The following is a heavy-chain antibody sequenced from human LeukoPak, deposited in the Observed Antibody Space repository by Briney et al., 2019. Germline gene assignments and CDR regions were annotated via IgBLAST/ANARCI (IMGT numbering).Heavy chain of an antibody. Sequence: PGGSLRLSCAASGFTFSDYSMNWVRQAPGKGLEWVSSISSSSSYIYYGDSVKGRFTISRDNAKNSLYLQMNSLRAEDTAVYYCARYFLLSSTWYSGAFDIWGQGTMVTVSS. V-gene: IGHV3-21*01. CDR2: ISSSSSYI. J-gene: IGHJ3*02. CDR1: GFTFSDYS. D-gene: IGHD6-13*01. CDR3: ARYFLLSSTWYSGAFDI.